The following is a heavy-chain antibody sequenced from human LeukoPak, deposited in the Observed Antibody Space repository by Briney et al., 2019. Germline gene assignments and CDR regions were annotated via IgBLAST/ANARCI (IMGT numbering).Heavy chain of an antibody. CDR2: IIPIFGTA. D-gene: IGHD3-3*01. Sequence: SVKVSCKASGGTSSSYAISWVRQAPGQGLEWMGGIIPIFGTANYAQKFQGRVTITTDESTSTAYMELSSLRSEDTAVYYCARGITIFVSGAFDIWGQGTMVTVSS. CDR3: ARGITIFVSGAFDI. J-gene: IGHJ3*02. V-gene: IGHV1-69*05. CDR1: GGTSSSYA.